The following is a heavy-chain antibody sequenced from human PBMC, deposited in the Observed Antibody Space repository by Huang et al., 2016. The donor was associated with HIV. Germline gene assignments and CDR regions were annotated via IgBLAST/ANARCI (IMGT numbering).Heavy chain of an antibody. CDR3: ARRYNSRRDY. Sequence: QVQLEQWGAGLLKASETLSLTCAVYGGSFSGYYWNWLRQAPGKGLEWVGEINHSCNTNYNPSRKSRVNMSVDTSKSQFSLYLTSLSAADTGTYFCARRYNSRRDYWGRGTLVTVHS. D-gene: IGHD3-22*01. V-gene: IGHV4-34*02. CDR1: GGSFSGYY. CDR2: INHSCNT. J-gene: IGHJ4*02.